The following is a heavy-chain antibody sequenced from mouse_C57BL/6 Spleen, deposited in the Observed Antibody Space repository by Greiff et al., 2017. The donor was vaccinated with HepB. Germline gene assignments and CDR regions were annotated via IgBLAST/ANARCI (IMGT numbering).Heavy chain of an antibody. CDR1: GYTFTDYE. D-gene: IGHD2-3*01. CDR2: IDPETGGT. J-gene: IGHJ4*01. CDR3: TRSDGYSYAMDY. V-gene: IGHV1-15*01. Sequence: VVRPGASVTLSCKASGYTFTDYEMHWVKQTPVHGLEWIGAIDPETGGTAYNQKFKGKAILTADKSSSTAYMELRSLTSEDSAVYYCTRSDGYSYAMDYWGQGTSVTVSS.